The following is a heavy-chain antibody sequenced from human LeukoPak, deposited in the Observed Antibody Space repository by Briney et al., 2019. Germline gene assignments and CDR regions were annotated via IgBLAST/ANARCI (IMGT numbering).Heavy chain of an antibody. V-gene: IGHV3-23*01. CDR3: ASRRIVGATEAPRFDY. CDR1: GFTFSFYA. D-gene: IGHD1-26*01. Sequence: QAGGSLRLSCAASGFTFSFYAMSWVRQAPGKGLEWVSTISGSGSDTSYADSLKGRFTISRDNSKNTLYLQMNSLRAEDTAVYYCASRRIVGATEAPRFDYWGQGTLVTVSS. J-gene: IGHJ4*02. CDR2: ISGSGSDT.